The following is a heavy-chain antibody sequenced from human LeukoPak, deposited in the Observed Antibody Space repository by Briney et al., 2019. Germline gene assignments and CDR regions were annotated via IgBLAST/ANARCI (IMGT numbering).Heavy chain of an antibody. J-gene: IGHJ5*02. Sequence: PSETLSLTCTVSGGSISSYYWSWIRQPPGKGLEWIGEINHSGSTNYNPSLKSRVTISVDTSKNQFSLKLSSVTAADTAVYYCARARSAWFDPWGQGTLVTVSS. CDR2: INHSGST. V-gene: IGHV4-34*01. D-gene: IGHD3-3*01. CDR1: GGSISSYY. CDR3: ARARSAWFDP.